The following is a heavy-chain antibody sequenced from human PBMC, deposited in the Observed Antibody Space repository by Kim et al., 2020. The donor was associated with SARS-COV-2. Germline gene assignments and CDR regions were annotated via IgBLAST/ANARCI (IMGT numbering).Heavy chain of an antibody. D-gene: IGHD3-10*01. J-gene: IGHJ5*02. V-gene: IGHV5-51*01. CDR3: ARRGSTIRWLRGDDNWFDP. CDR1: GYSFTSYW. CDR2: IYPGDSDT. Sequence: GESLKISCKGSGYSFTSYWIGWVRQMPGKGLEWMGIIYPGDSDTRYSPSFQGQVTISADKSISTAYLQWSSLKASDTAMYYCARRGSTIRWLRGDDNWFDPWGQGTLVTVSS.